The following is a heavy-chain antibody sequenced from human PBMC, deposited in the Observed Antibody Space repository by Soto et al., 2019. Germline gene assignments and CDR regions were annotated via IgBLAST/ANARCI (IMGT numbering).Heavy chain of an antibody. D-gene: IGHD3-22*01. V-gene: IGHV4-59*01. CDR1: GGSISSYY. CDR2: IYYSGST. Sequence: SETLSLTCTVSGGSISSYYWSWIRQPPGKGLEWIGYIYYSGSTNYNPSLKSRVTISVDTSKNQFSLKLSSVTAAETAMYYCARLNYYDCTGTMDYWGQGTLVTVSS. CDR3: ARLNYYDCTGTMDY. J-gene: IGHJ4*02.